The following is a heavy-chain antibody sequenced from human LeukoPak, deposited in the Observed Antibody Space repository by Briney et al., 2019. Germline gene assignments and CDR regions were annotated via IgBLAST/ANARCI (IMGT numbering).Heavy chain of an antibody. V-gene: IGHV4-61*05. CDR3: ARGGGISHYYYYMDV. Sequence: SETLSLTCTVSGGSISSSSYYWGWIRQPPGKGLEWIGRIYTSGSTNYNPSLKSRVTISVDTSKNQFSLKLSSVTAADTAVYYCARGGGISHYYYYMDVWGKGTTVTISS. CDR2: IYTSGST. D-gene: IGHD6-13*01. CDR1: GGSISSSSYY. J-gene: IGHJ6*03.